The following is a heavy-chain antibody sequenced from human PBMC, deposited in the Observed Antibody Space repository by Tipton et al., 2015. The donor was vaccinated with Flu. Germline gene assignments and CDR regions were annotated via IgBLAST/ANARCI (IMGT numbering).Heavy chain of an antibody. CDR3: AVGYYGRGDY. J-gene: IGHJ4*02. CDR1: GDSMTKTKSY. CDR2: IYTTGNT. V-gene: IGHV4-61*02. Sequence: TLSLTCSVSGDSMTKTKSYWGWIRQPPGKGLEWIGRIYTTGNTNYNPSLKSRVTMSVDTSKNQFSLKLSSVTAADTAVYYCAVGYYGRGDYWGQGTLVTVSS. D-gene: IGHD3-3*01.